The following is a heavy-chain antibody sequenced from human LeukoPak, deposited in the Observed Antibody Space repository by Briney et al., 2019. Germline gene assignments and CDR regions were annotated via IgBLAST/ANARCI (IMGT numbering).Heavy chain of an antibody. D-gene: IGHD3-3*01. CDR2: INHSGST. V-gene: IGHV4-34*01. J-gene: IGHJ4*02. Sequence: SETLSLTCAVYGGSFSGYYWSWLRQPPGKGLEWIGEINHSGSTNYNPSLKSRVTISVDTSKNQFSLKLSSVTAADTAVYYCARGDDFWSGREYYFDYWGQGTLVTVSS. CDR1: GGSFSGYY. CDR3: ARGDDFWSGREYYFDY.